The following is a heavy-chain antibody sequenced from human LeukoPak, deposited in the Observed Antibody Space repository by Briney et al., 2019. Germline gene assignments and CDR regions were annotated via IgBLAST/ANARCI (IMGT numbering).Heavy chain of an antibody. Sequence: GGSLRLSCVASGFNFNNYDLHWVRQAPGKGLEWVAFIKFHGHETFYADSVGGRFTFSRDNSRNTSYLQMNSLRSEDTAVYYCAKDPGDSVRGYYMDVWGKGTTVIVSS. CDR2: IKFHGHET. D-gene: IGHD1-26*01. J-gene: IGHJ6*03. V-gene: IGHV3-30*02. CDR3: AKDPGDSVRGYYMDV. CDR1: GFNFNNYD.